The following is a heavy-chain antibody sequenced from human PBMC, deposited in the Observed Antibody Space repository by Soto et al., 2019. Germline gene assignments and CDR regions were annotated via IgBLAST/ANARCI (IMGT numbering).Heavy chain of an antibody. D-gene: IGHD1-26*01. Sequence: GESLKISCKGSGYSFTSYWISWVRQMPGKGLEWMGRIDPSDSYTNYSPSFQGHVTISADKSISTAYLQWSSLKASDTAMYYCARPSPASYSGSYNAFDIWGQGAMVTVSS. J-gene: IGHJ3*02. CDR3: ARPSPASYSGSYNAFDI. CDR2: IDPSDSYT. V-gene: IGHV5-10-1*01. CDR1: GYSFTSYW.